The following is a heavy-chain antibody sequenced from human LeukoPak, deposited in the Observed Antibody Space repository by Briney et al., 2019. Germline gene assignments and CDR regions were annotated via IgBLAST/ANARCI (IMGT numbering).Heavy chain of an antibody. Sequence: GGSLRLSCAAPGFTFSDYYMSWIRQAPGKGLEWVSYISSSGSTIYYADSVKGRFTISRDNAKNSLYLQMNSLRAEDTAVYYCARDESEDYNWFDPWGQGTLVTVSS. CDR1: GFTFSDYY. CDR2: ISSSGSTI. D-gene: IGHD2-15*01. J-gene: IGHJ5*02. V-gene: IGHV3-11*04. CDR3: ARDESEDYNWFDP.